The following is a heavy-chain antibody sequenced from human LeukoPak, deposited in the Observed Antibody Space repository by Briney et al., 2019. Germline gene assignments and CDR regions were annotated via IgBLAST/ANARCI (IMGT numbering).Heavy chain of an antibody. CDR3: ARGQWVAY. CDR2: IKQDGSDK. J-gene: IGHJ4*02. D-gene: IGHD2-15*01. Sequence: PGGSLRLSCAAAGFTFSNHWMSWVRQTPGKGLEWVANIKQDGSDKYYVGSVKGRFTISRDNAKNSLYLQMNNLRAEDTAVYYCARGQWVAYWGQGTLVTVSS. V-gene: IGHV3-7*01. CDR1: GFTFSNHW.